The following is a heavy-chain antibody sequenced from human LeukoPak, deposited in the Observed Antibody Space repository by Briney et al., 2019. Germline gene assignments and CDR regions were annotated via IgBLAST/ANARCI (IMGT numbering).Heavy chain of an antibody. J-gene: IGHJ4*02. CDR3: AKGNGYSYGRYYFDY. CDR1: GFTFSSYA. Sequence: GGSLRLSCAASGFTFSSYAMDWVRQAPGKGLEWVSAITASGGNTYYADSVKGRFTISRDNSKNTLYLQVNSLRAEDTAVYYCAKGNGYSYGRYYFDYWGQGTLVTVSS. D-gene: IGHD5-18*01. CDR2: ITASGGNT. V-gene: IGHV3-23*01.